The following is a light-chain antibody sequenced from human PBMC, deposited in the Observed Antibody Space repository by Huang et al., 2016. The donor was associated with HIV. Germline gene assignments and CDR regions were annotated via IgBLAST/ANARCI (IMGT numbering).Light chain of an antibody. CDR2: YAS. Sequence: DIVLTPSPDFQSVIPKEKVTITCRASQIIGNSLHWYQQKPGQSPSLLIKYASQSISGVPSRFSGSGFGTDFTLTINSLESEDAATYYCHQSRSFPYTFGQGTRLEIK. CDR1: QIIGNS. V-gene: IGKV6-21*02. CDR3: HQSRSFPYT. J-gene: IGKJ2*01.